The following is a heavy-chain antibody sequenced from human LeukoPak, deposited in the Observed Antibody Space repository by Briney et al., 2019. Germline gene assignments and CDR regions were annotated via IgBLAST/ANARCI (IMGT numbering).Heavy chain of an antibody. D-gene: IGHD1-26*01. CDR2: ISYDGSNK. CDR3: ARNSGSYYYFDY. Sequence: GSLRLSCVASGFTFSSYAMHWVRQAPGKGLEWVAVISYDGSNKYYADSVKGRFTISRDNSKNTLYLQMNSLRAEDTAVYYCARNSGSYYYFDYWGQGTLVTVSS. V-gene: IGHV3-30*04. CDR1: GFTFSSYA. J-gene: IGHJ4*02.